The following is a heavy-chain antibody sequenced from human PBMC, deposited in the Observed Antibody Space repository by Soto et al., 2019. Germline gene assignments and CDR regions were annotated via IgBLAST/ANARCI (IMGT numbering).Heavy chain of an antibody. CDR2: ISSTSSYI. Sequence: GGSLRLSCAASGFTFSRYNMNWVRQAPGKGLEWVSSISSTSSYIYYADSVKGRFTISRDNAKNSLFLQMNSLSAEDTAVYYCARDWDIVVLPLNSWFDPWGQGTLVTVSS. CDR3: ARDWDIVVLPLNSWFDP. V-gene: IGHV3-21*01. D-gene: IGHD2-2*01. CDR1: GFTFSRYN. J-gene: IGHJ5*02.